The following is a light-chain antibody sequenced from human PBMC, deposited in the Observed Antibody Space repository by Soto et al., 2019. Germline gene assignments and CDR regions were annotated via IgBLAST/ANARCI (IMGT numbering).Light chain of an antibody. CDR2: DVN. V-gene: IGLV2-14*03. CDR1: SSDVGGYDY. J-gene: IGLJ2*01. Sequence: QSALTQPASVSGSPGQSITISCTGTSSDVGGYDYVSWCQQHPGKAPELIIYDVNNRPSGVSNRFSGSKSGNTASLTISGLQAEDEADYYCCSYTSISTLVFGGGTKLTVL. CDR3: CSYTSISTLV.